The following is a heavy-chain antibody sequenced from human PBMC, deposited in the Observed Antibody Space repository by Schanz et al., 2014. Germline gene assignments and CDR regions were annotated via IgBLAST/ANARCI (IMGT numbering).Heavy chain of an antibody. CDR2: INVGNGNM. CDR3: ARGRGCTGGSCYSWFDL. Sequence: QVQLVQSGAEVKKPGASVKVSCKASGYTFISYGIKWVRQAPGQGLEWMGWINVGNGNMKYSQKFQGRVTMTRNTSISTAYMELSSLRSEDTAVYYCARGRGCTGGSCYSWFDLWGQGTLVTVAS. V-gene: IGHV1-8*02. CDR1: GYTFISYG. J-gene: IGHJ5*02. D-gene: IGHD2-15*01.